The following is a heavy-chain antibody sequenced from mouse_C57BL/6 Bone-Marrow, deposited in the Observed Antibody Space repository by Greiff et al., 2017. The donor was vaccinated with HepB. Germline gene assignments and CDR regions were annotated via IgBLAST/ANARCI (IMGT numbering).Heavy chain of an antibody. Sequence: EVQLVESGGGLVKPGGSLKLSCAASGFTFSSYAMSWVRQTPEKRLEWVATISDGGSYTYYPDNVKGRFTISRDNAKNNLYLQMSHLKSEDTAMYYCARDHYGYAGRYYFDYWGQGTTLTVSS. CDR1: GFTFSSYA. J-gene: IGHJ2*01. CDR2: ISDGGSYT. CDR3: ARDHYGYAGRYYFDY. D-gene: IGHD2-2*01. V-gene: IGHV5-4*01.